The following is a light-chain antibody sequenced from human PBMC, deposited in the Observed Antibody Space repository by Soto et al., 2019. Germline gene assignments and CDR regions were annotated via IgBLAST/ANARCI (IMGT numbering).Light chain of an antibody. CDR3: QHSGDLRWT. V-gene: IGKV3-20*01. Sequence: ESVVSESRRTRSSTPRDGAIHSCRASHNVSSYLAWYQQKPGQAPRRLIYGASSRATGIPDRFSGRGFGTDFTLTISRLEPEDFAVYYCQHSGDLRWTFGQGTMVDIK. CDR2: GAS. CDR1: HNVSSY. J-gene: IGKJ1*01.